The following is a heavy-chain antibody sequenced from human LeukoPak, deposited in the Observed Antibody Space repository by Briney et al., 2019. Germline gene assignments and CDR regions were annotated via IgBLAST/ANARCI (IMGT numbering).Heavy chain of an antibody. CDR2: IWYDGSNK. Sequence: PGGSLRPSCAASGFTFSSYGMHWVRQAPGKGLEWVAVIWYDGSNKYYADSVKGRFTISRDNSKNTLYLQMNSLRAEDTAVYYCAKARSGPTYAFDIWGQGTMVTVSS. CDR1: GFTFSSYG. V-gene: IGHV3-33*06. D-gene: IGHD6-19*01. J-gene: IGHJ3*02. CDR3: AKARSGPTYAFDI.